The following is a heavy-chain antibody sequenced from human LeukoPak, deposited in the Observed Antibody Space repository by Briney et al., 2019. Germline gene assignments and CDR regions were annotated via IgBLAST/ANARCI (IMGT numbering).Heavy chain of an antibody. J-gene: IGHJ4*02. CDR3: ARGVETNEYYFDY. Sequence: GESLKISCKGSGYGFTSYWIGWVRQMPGKGLEWMGIIYPGDSDTRYSPSFQGQVTITADKSISTAYLQWSSLKASDTAMYYCARGVETNEYYFDYWGQGTLVTVSS. CDR1: GYGFTSYW. V-gene: IGHV5-51*01. D-gene: IGHD5-24*01. CDR2: IYPGDSDT.